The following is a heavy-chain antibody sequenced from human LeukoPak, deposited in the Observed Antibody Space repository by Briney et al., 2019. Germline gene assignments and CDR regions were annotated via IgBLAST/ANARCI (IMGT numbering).Heavy chain of an antibody. CDR3: ASGYNGLDF. D-gene: IGHD5-12*01. Sequence: SETLSLTCSVSGGSISSNNYYWGWIRQPPGKGLEWIGSIYYSGSTYYNPSLKSRVTISVDTPKNQFSLKLSSVTAADTAVYYCASGYNGLDFWGQGTLVTVPS. V-gene: IGHV4-39*01. CDR2: IYYSGST. CDR1: GGSISSNNYY. J-gene: IGHJ4*02.